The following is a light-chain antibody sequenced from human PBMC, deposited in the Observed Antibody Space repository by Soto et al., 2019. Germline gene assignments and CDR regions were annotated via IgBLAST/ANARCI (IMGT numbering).Light chain of an antibody. CDR1: QSISSW. CDR3: QQYNSYSLYT. Sequence: DIQMTQSPSTLSASVGDRVTITCRASQSISSWLAWYQQKPGKAPKLLIYGASGLESGVPSRFSGSGSGTEFTLTISSLQPDDFATYYCQQYNSYSLYTFGQGTKLEIK. V-gene: IGKV1-5*01. J-gene: IGKJ2*01. CDR2: GAS.